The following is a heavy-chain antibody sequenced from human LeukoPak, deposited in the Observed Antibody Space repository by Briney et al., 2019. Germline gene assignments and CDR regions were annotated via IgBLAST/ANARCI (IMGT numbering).Heavy chain of an antibody. CDR1: GFTFSNYG. D-gene: IGHD1-26*01. CDR3: ARSSGSYYQTCDY. CDR2: IWYDESNQ. Sequence: GSLRLSCAASGFTFSNYGMHWVRQAPGRGLEWVAVIWYDESNQYYADSVKGRFTISRDNSKNTLYLQMNSLRAEDTAVYYCARSSGSYYQTCDYWGQGTLVTVSS. J-gene: IGHJ4*02. V-gene: IGHV3-33*01.